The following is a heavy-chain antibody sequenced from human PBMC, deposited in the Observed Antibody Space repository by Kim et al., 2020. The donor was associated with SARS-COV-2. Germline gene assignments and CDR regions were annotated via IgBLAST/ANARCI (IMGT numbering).Heavy chain of an antibody. CDR2: ISGSGGST. D-gene: IGHD3-16*02. Sequence: GGSLRLSCAASGFTFSSYAMSWVRQAPGKGLEWVSAISGSGGSTYYADSVKGRFTISRDNSKNTLYLQMNSLRAEDTAVYYCAKDRLSDYVWGSYRSGANFDYWGQGTLVTVSS. V-gene: IGHV3-23*01. J-gene: IGHJ4*02. CDR3: AKDRLSDYVWGSYRSGANFDY. CDR1: GFTFSSYA.